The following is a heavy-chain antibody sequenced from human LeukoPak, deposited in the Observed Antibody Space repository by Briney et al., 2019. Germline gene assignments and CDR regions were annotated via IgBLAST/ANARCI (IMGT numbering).Heavy chain of an antibody. V-gene: IGHV1-69*13. CDR3: ARARDEAPGYSGGSCYLGKYYYYYYGMDV. CDR2: IIPIFGTA. Sequence: SVKVSCKASGGTFSSYAISWVRQAPGQGLEWMGGIIPIFGTANYAQKFQGRVTITADESTSTAYMELSSLRSEDTAVYYCARARDEAPGYSGGSCYLGKYYYYYYGMDVWGQGTTVTVSS. J-gene: IGHJ6*02. D-gene: IGHD2-15*01. CDR1: GGTFSSYA.